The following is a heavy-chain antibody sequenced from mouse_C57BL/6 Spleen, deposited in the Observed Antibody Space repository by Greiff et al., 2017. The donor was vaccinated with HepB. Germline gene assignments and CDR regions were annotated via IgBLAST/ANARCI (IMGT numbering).Heavy chain of an antibody. D-gene: IGHD1-2*01. CDR1: GYTFTSYW. Sequence: QVQLQQPGAELVRPGPSVKLSCKASGYTFTSYWMHWVKQRPGQGLEWIGVIDPSDSYTNYNHKFKGKATLTVDTSSSTAYMQLSSLTSEDSAVYYCARTLEGYFDVWGTGTTVTVSS. V-gene: IGHV1-59*01. J-gene: IGHJ1*03. CDR2: IDPSDSYT. CDR3: ARTLEGYFDV.